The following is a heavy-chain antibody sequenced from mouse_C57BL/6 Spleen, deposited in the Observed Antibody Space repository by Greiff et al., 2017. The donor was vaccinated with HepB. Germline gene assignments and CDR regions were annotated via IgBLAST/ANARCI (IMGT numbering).Heavy chain of an antibody. CDR2: IYPNIGST. CDR3: AILSATVGGYYFDY. Sequence: QVQLQQPGAELVKPGASVKLSCKASGYTFTSYWMHWVKQRPGQGLEWIGRIYPNIGSTNYNEKFKSKATLTVDKSSSTAYMQLSSLTSEDSAVYYAAILSATVGGYYFDYWGQGTTLTVSS. CDR1: GYTFTSYW. D-gene: IGHD1-1*01. J-gene: IGHJ2*01. V-gene: IGHV1-64*01.